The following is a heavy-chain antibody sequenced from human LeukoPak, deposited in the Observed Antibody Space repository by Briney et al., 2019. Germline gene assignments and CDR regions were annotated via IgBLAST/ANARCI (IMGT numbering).Heavy chain of an antibody. D-gene: IGHD3-9*01. CDR3: ARADILTGYYSFDY. J-gene: IGHJ4*02. CDR1: GGSFSGYY. V-gene: IGHV4-34*01. CDR2: INHSGST. Sequence: SETLSLTCAVYGGSFSGYYWSWIRQPPGKGLEWIGEINHSGSTNYNPSLKSRVTISVDTSKNQFSLKLSSVTAADTAVYYCARADILTGYYSFDYWGQGTLVTVSS.